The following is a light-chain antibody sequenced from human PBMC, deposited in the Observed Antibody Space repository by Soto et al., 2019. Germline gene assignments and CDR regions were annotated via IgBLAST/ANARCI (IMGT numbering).Light chain of an antibody. Sequence: QSALTQPRSVSGSPGQSVTISCTGTSSDVGDYNYVSWYQQYPGKAPKLVIYDVSKRPSGVPDRFSGSKSGNTASLTISGLQVEDEADYYCRSFAGSYTFWVFGGGTKLTVL. CDR2: DVS. V-gene: IGLV2-11*01. CDR1: SSDVGDYNY. CDR3: RSFAGSYTFWV. J-gene: IGLJ3*02.